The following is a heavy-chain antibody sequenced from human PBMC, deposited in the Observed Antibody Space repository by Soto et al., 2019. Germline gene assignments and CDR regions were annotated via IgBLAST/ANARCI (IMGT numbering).Heavy chain of an antibody. V-gene: IGHV3-30*18. Sequence: QVQLVQSGGGVVQPGRSLRLSCAASGFIFSNYGMHWVRQAPGKGLVWVAVISHNGKVQYYADSVKGRFTISRDNSKNTLYLQMNSLRAYDTAAYYCAKESRARVSHMLDMWGQGTMVTVSS. CDR1: GFIFSNYG. J-gene: IGHJ3*02. D-gene: IGHD5-18*01. CDR3: AKESRARVSHMLDM. CDR2: ISHNGKVQ.